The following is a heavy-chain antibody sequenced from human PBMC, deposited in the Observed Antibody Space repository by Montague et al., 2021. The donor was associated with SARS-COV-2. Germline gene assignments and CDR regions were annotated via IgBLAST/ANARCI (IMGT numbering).Heavy chain of an antibody. J-gene: IGHJ4*02. CDR3: ARRGLRYFDWLLSGEGYLDY. CDR1: GGSISSYY. D-gene: IGHD3-9*01. V-gene: IGHV4-59*08. Sequence: SETLSLTCTVSGGSISSYYWSWIRQPPGKGLEWIGDIYYSGSTNYNPSLKSRVTISVDTSKNQFSLKLSSVTAADTAVYYCARRGLRYFDWLLSGEGYLDYWGQGTLVIVSS. CDR2: IYYSGST.